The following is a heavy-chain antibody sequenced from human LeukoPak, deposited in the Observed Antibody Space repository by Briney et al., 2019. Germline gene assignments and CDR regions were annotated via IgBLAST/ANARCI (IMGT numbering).Heavy chain of an antibody. Sequence: ASVTVSCKASGYAFNMYDINWVRQATGQGLEWMGWMNPDSGNTGFAQKFQGRVTITRNTSITTAYMELSSLRFEDTAVYYCAVHLPGDYLDRWGQGTLVTVSS. V-gene: IGHV1-8*03. CDR2: MNPDSGNT. CDR3: AVHLPGDYLDR. J-gene: IGHJ4*02. CDR1: GYAFNMYD.